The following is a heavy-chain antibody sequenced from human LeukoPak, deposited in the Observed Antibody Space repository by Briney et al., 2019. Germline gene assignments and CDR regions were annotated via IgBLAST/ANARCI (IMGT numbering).Heavy chain of an antibody. CDR1: GFTFSSYA. V-gene: IGHV3-23*01. J-gene: IGHJ6*02. CDR2: ISGSGGST. D-gene: IGHD3-10*01. Sequence: GGSLRLSCAVSGFTFSSYAMSWVRQAPGKGLEWVSAISGSGGSTYYADSVKGRFTISRDNSKNTLYLQMNSLRAEDTAVYYCATDDLYYGSGSYYNGGGVWGQGTTVTVSS. CDR3: ATDDLYYGSGSYYNGGGV.